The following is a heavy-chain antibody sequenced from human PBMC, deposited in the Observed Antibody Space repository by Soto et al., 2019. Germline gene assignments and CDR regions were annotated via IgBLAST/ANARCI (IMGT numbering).Heavy chain of an antibody. CDR1: GYTFTSYG. J-gene: IGHJ6*02. CDR2: ISAYNGNT. Sequence: ASVKVSCKASGYTFTSYGSSWVRQAPGQGLEWMGWISAYNGNTNYAQKLQGRVTMTTDTSTSTAYMELRSLRSDDTAVYYCARGGRVVLVAATSYYYYGMDVWGQGTTVTVSS. V-gene: IGHV1-18*01. CDR3: ARGGRVVLVAATSYYYYGMDV. D-gene: IGHD2-15*01.